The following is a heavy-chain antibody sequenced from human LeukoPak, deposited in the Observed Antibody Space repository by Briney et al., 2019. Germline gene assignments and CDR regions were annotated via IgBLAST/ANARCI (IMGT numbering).Heavy chain of an antibody. J-gene: IGHJ4*02. CDR2: INPNSGGT. Sequence: ASVKVSCKASGYTFTGYYMHWVRQAPGQGLEWMGWINPNSGGTNYAQKFQGRVTMTRDTSISTAYMELSRLRSDDTAGYFCARGLRYFDSSDFDYWGQGTLVTVSS. D-gene: IGHD3-9*01. CDR3: ARGLRYFDSSDFDY. V-gene: IGHV1-2*02. CDR1: GYTFTGYY.